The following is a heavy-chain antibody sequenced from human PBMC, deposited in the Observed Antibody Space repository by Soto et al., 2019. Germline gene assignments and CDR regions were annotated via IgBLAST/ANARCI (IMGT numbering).Heavy chain of an antibody. CDR2: ISYDGSNK. CDR1: GFTFSSYG. CDR3: AKDRVGGYRDY. D-gene: IGHD5-18*01. Sequence: QVQLVESGGGVVQPGRSLRLSCAASGFTFSSYGMHWVRQAPGKGLEWVAVISYDGSNKYYADSVKGRFTISRDNSKNTLYLQMNSLRAADTAVYYCAKDRVGGYRDYWGQGTLVTVSS. V-gene: IGHV3-30*18. J-gene: IGHJ4*02.